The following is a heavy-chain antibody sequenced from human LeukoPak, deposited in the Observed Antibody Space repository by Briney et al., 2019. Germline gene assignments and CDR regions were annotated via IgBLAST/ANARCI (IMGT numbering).Heavy chain of an antibody. V-gene: IGHV3-30*18. D-gene: IGHD2-8*01. J-gene: IGHJ6*02. CDR1: GFTFSSYG. CDR3: AKELTTGYCTNGVCYTAGYYGIDV. CDR2: ISYDGSNK. Sequence: GGSLRLSCAASGFTFSSYGMHWVRQAPGKGLEWVAVISYDGSNKYYADSVKGRFTISRDNSKNTLYLQMNSLRAEDTAVYYCAKELTTGYCTNGVCYTAGYYGIDVWGQGTTVTVSS.